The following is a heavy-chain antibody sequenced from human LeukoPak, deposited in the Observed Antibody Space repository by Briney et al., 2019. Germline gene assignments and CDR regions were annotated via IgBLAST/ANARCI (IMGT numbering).Heavy chain of an antibody. CDR2: FYSGGST. CDR3: ARGGGSGGFGYFNY. V-gene: IGHV3-53*01. Sequence: PGGSLRLSCAASGFTVSNSYMTWVRQAPGKGLEWVSVFYSGGSTYYADSVKGRFTISRDTSKNTLYLQMNSLRAEDTAVYYCARGGGSGGFGYFNYWGQGTLATVSS. D-gene: IGHD3-10*01. J-gene: IGHJ4*02. CDR1: GFTVSNSY.